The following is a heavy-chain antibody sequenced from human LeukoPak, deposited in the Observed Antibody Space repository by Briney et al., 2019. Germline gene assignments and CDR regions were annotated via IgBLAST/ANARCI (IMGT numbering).Heavy chain of an antibody. D-gene: IGHD6-13*01. J-gene: IGHJ3*01. Sequence: PSETLSLTCSVSGGSISSVSYYWAWIRQSPGKGLEWIGSIYYTGRTYYNPPLESRVTISVDTSKNQLSLKLRSVNAADTAVYYCARHYATATGIIYDALDLWGQGTLVTVSS. CDR2: IYYTGRT. CDR3: ARHYATATGIIYDALDL. CDR1: GGSISSVSYY. V-gene: IGHV4-39*01.